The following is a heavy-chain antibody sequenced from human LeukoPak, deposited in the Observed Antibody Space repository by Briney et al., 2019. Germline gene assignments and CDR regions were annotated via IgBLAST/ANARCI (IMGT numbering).Heavy chain of an antibody. CDR2: IIPILGIA. V-gene: IGHV1-69*02. Sequence: ASVKVSCKASGGTFSSYTISWVRQAPGRGLEWMGRIIPILGIANYAQKFQGRGTITADKSTSTAYMELSSLRSEDTAVYYCARGAWNYPYYFDYWGQGTLVTVSS. J-gene: IGHJ4*02. CDR1: GGTFSSYT. CDR3: ARGAWNYPYYFDY. D-gene: IGHD1-7*01.